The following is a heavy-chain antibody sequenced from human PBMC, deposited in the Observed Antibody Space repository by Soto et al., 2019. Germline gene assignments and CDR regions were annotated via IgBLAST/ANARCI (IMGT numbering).Heavy chain of an antibody. CDR1: GFMFSNSC. Sequence: XVSLRLSFGVSGFMFSNSCMSWVRQAPGKGLEWVANIKEDGREKYYVDSVKGRFTVSRDNDKNSLFLQMNGLRAEDTAVYYCARGVSDKELQWESGYGMDVWGQGTTVTVSS. D-gene: IGHD1-26*01. J-gene: IGHJ6*02. CDR3: ARGVSDKELQWESGYGMDV. V-gene: IGHV3-7*01. CDR2: IKEDGREK.